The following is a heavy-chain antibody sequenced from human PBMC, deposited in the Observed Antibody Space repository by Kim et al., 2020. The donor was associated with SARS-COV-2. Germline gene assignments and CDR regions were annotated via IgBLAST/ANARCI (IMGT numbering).Heavy chain of an antibody. CDR2: IDSGGTT. J-gene: IGHJ5*01. CDR3: ARHLRGSSWFDS. D-gene: IGHD6-13*01. Sequence: SETLSLTCTISGGSISSTTDSWNWFRQPPGDELEWIGGIDSGGTTYYNPSLKGRLTLSAETSKNQFSVKLTSVTPADTAVFYCARHLRGSSWFDSWGQGT. V-gene: IGHV4-39*01. CDR1: GGSISSTTDS.